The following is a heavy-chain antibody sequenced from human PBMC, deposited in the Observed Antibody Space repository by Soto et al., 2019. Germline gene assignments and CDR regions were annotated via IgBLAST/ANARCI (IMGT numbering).Heavy chain of an antibody. J-gene: IGHJ4*02. Sequence: EVQLVESGGGLGKPGGSLRLSCAASGFTFSNTWMSWVRKASGKGQEWVGRIKSKTDGGTTAYAAPVRGRFTISRDDSINTLYLQMNSLKSEDTAVYYCTHGYSSSSIIFYRGQGTLVTVS. D-gene: IGHD6-6*01. CDR3: THGYSSSSIIFY. V-gene: IGHV3-15*01. CDR1: GFTFSNTW. CDR2: IKSKTDGGTT.